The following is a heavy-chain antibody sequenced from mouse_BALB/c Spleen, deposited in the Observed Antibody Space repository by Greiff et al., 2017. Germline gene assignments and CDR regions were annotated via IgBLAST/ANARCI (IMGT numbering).Heavy chain of an antibody. CDR2: IYPGNSYT. CDR3: TRDGYDNYAMDY. D-gene: IGHD2-2*01. J-gene: IGHJ4*01. V-gene: IGHV1-5*01. Sequence: VQLQQSGTVLARPGASVKMSCKASGYTFTSYWMHWVKQRPGQGLEWIGAIYPGNSYTSYNQKFKGKAKLTAVTSTSTAYMELSSLTNEDSAVYYCTRDGYDNYAMDYWGQGTSVTVSS. CDR1: GYTFTSYW.